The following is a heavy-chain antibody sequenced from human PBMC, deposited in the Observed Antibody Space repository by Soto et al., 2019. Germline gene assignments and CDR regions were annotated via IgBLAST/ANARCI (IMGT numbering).Heavy chain of an antibody. D-gene: IGHD6-13*01. Sequence: EVQLLESGGDLVQPGGSLRLSCAASRFSFSSYAMSWVRQAPGKGLEWVAATSGGGYDTFYADSVKGRFTISRDNSKNMLYLQMNCLRAEDTAVYYCAKEIAGIGKGVYDIWGQGTMVTVSS. V-gene: IGHV3-23*01. J-gene: IGHJ3*02. CDR3: AKEIAGIGKGVYDI. CDR2: TSGGGYDT. CDR1: RFSFSSYA.